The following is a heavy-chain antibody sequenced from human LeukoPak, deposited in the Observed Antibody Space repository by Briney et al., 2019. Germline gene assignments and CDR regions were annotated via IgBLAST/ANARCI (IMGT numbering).Heavy chain of an antibody. D-gene: IGHD6-19*01. J-gene: IGHJ4*02. V-gene: IGHV3-23*01. CDR2: ISGRGGST. CDR1: GFTFSSYA. Sequence: GGSLRLSCAASGFTFSSYAMSWVRQAPGKGLEWVSAISGRGGSTYYADPVKGRFTISRDNSKNTLYLQMNSLRAEDTAVYYCANSSPQYSSGWYCDYWGQGTLVTVSS. CDR3: ANSSPQYSSGWYCDY.